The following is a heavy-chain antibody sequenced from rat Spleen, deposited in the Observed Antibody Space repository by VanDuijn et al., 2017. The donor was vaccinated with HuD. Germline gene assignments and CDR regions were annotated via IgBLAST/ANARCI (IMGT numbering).Heavy chain of an antibody. CDR2: IWSGGTT. D-gene: IGHD1-12*01. CDR3: VRADRDSYAHFDY. V-gene: IGHV2-4*01. Sequence: QVQLKESGPGLVQPSQTLSLTCTVSGFSLTNYGVSWVRQPPGKGLEWIGAIWSGGTTDYSSALKSRLSISRDTSKSQVFLKLNSLQTEDTATYYCVRADRDSYAHFDYWGPGTMVTVSS. J-gene: IGHJ1*01. CDR1: GFSLTNYG.